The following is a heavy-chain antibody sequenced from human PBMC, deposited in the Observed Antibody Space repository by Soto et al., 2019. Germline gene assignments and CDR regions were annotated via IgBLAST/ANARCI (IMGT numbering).Heavy chain of an antibody. V-gene: IGHV3-23*01. J-gene: IGHJ4*02. CDR2: ISGSGGST. Sequence: EVQLLESGGGLVQPGGSLRLSCAASGFTFSSYAMSWVRQAPGKGLEWVSSISGSGGSTYHADSVKGRFTISRDNSKNTLYLQMNSLRAEDTAVYYGAKDQRGFSSTARIDYWGQGNLVTLAS. CDR1: GFTFSSYA. D-gene: IGHD6-13*01. CDR3: AKDQRGFSSTARIDY.